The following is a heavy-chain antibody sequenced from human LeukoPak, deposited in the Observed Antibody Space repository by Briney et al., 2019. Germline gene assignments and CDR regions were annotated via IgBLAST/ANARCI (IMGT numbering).Heavy chain of an antibody. CDR2: ISAYNGNT. J-gene: IGHJ5*02. CDR3: ARDQTYDILTGYSNWFDP. V-gene: IGHV1-18*01. CDR1: GYTFTSYG. D-gene: IGHD3-9*01. Sequence: ASVKVSCKASGYTFTSYGISWVRQAPGQGLEWMGWISAYNGNTNYAQKLQGRVTMTTDTSTSTAYMELRSLRSDVTAVYYCARDQTYDILTGYSNWFDPWGQGTLVTVSS.